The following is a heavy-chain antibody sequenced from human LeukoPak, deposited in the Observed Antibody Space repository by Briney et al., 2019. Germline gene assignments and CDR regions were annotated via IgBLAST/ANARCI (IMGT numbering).Heavy chain of an antibody. CDR2: ISSSSSTI. Sequence: GGSLRLSCAASGFTFSSYSMNWVRQAPGKGLEWVSYISSSSSTIYYADSVKGRFTISRDNAKNSLYLQINSLRAEDTAGYYCARDQVVTTVTTTFDYWGQRTLVTVSS. CDR3: ARDQVVTTVTTTFDY. J-gene: IGHJ4*02. CDR1: GFTFSSYS. V-gene: IGHV3-48*01. D-gene: IGHD4-11*01.